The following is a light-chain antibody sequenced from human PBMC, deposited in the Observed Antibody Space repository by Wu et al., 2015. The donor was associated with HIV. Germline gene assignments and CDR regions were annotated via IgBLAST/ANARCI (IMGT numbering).Light chain of an antibody. CDR2: DAS. CDR3: QQRSNWPQLT. V-gene: IGKV3-11*01. CDR1: QSVGSY. J-gene: IGKJ4*01. Sequence: EIVLTQSPATLSLSPGERATLSCRASQSVGSYLAWYQQKPGQSPRLLIYDASXRATGIPARFSGSGSGTDFTLTISSLEPEDFAVYYCQQRSNWPQLTFGGGTKVEIK.